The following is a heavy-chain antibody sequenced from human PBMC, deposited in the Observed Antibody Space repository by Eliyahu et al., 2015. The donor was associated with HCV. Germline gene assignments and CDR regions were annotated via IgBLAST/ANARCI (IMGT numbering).Heavy chain of an antibody. CDR1: GGTXSSYX. V-gene: IGHV1-69*01. CDR3: ARVGWMTTVTPVNWFDP. J-gene: IGHJ5*02. D-gene: IGHD4-17*01. CDR2: IIPIFGTA. Sequence: QVQLVQSGAEVKKPGSSVKVSCKASGGTXSSYXISWVRQAXGQGLEWMGGIIPIFGTANYAQKFQGRVTITADESTSTAYMELSSLRSEDTAVYYCARVGWMTTVTPVNWFDPWGQGTLVTVSS.